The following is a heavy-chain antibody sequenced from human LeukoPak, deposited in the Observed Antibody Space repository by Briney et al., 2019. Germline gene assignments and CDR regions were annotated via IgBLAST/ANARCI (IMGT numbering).Heavy chain of an antibody. D-gene: IGHD5-24*01. CDR3: ARGVEMATFHY. CDR2: IYYSGST. J-gene: IGHJ4*02. V-gene: IGHV4-59*08. Sequence: SETLSLTCTVSGGSISSYYWSWIRQPPGKGLEWIGYIYYSGSTNYNPSLKSRVTISVDTSKNQFSLKLSSVTAADTAVYYCARGVEMATFHYWGQGTLVAVSS. CDR1: GGSISSYY.